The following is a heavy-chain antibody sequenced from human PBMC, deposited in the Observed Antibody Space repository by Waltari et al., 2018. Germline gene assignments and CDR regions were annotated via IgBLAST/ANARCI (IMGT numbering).Heavy chain of an antibody. V-gene: IGHV4-39*01. CDR2: IYYKGKT. CDR3: ARADCSTSSCFFVSGFDP. D-gene: IGHD6-6*01. CDR1: TVSISSGANY. J-gene: IGHJ5*02. Sequence: QVHLQESGPELVQPSETLYLTCTVSTVSISSGANYWARLRQPAGKGPEWIGNIYYKGKTYYNPSLESRVAISVDTSRNQFFLSLTSVTAADAAVYYCARADCSTSSCFFVSGFDPWGQGIQVTVSS.